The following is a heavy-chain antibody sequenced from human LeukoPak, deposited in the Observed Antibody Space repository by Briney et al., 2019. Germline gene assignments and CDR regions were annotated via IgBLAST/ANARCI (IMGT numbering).Heavy chain of an antibody. CDR3: AKQMMERQQYYYMDV. CDR1: GLTFSTSG. J-gene: IGHJ6*03. V-gene: IGHV3-30*02. CDR2: IRYDESAT. Sequence: GGSLRLSCVAPGLTFSTSGMDSVRQAPGKGLEWLTHIRYDESATYYADSVKGRFTISRENSKNTLYLQMNSLRAEDTAVYYCAKQMMERQQYYYMDVWGKGTSVTVSS. D-gene: IGHD6-13*01.